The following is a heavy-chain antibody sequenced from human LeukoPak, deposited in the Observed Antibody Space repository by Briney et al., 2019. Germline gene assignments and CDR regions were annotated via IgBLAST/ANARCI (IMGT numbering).Heavy chain of an antibody. CDR3: ARDDRQWLGGNAFDI. D-gene: IGHD6-19*01. V-gene: IGHV3-13*04. CDR2: IHTAGDT. CDR1: GFTFSSYV. J-gene: IGHJ3*02. Sequence: GGSLRLSCAASGFTFSSYVVHWVRQATGKGLEWVSSIHTAGDTYYPPSVKGRFTISRENAESSFYLQMNSLRAGDTAVYYCARDDRQWLGGNAFDIWGQGTMVTVSS.